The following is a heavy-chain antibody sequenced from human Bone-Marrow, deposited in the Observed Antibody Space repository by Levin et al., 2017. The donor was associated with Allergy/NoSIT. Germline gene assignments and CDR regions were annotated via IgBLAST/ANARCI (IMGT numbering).Heavy chain of an antibody. Sequence: PSQTLSLTCSVSGGSISHNYWTWIRQPPGKGLEWIGFIYYDGNTNFNPSLKSRATISADTSKNQFSLTLTSVTPADTAVYYFARVDWGMRGDTENWFDPWGQGALVIVSS. CDR1: GGSISHNY. J-gene: IGHJ5*02. CDR3: ARVDWGMRGDTENWFDP. D-gene: IGHD2-21*01. CDR2: IYYDGNT. V-gene: IGHV4-59*01.